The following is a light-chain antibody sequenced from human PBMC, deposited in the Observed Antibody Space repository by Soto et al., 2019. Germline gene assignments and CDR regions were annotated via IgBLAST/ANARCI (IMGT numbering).Light chain of an antibody. CDR3: QQYNNWPPWT. CDR2: GAS. CDR1: QSVSSS. J-gene: IGKJ1*01. Sequence: EIVMTQSPATLSVSPGERATLSCRASQSVSSSLAWYQQKHGQAPRLLIYGASTRATGIPARFSGTGSGTQFTLTITSLQSEDFAVYYCQQYNNWPPWTFGQGTKVEIQ. V-gene: IGKV3-15*01.